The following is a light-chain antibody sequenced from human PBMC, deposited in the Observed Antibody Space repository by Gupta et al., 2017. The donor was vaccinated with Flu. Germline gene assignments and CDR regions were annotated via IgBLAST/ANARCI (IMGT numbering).Light chain of an antibody. CDR2: AAS. CDR3: QQSYSTPVYT. J-gene: IGKJ2*01. V-gene: IGKV1-39*01. Sequence: DSVTIYCRASRGISIDVNWYQQKPGRAPQLLIFAASTLQSGVPSRFSGGGSGTEFTLTISSLQPEDFATYYCQQSYSTPVYTFGQGTKLEFK. CDR1: RGISID.